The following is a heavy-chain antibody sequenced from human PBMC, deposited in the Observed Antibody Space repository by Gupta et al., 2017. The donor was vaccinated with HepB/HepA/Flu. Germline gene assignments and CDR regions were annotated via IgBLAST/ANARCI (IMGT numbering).Heavy chain of an antibody. J-gene: IGHJ2*01. Sequence: QVQLVESGGGVVQPGRSLRLSCAASGFTFSSYGMHWVRQAPGKGLEWVAVISYDGSNKYYADSVKGRFTISRDNSKNTLYLQMNSLRAEDTAVYYCVRNRRGSPTRGYFDLWGRGTLVTVSS. CDR2: ISYDGSNK. D-gene: IGHD3-16*01. CDR3: VRNRRGSPTRGYFDL. CDR1: GFTFSSYG. V-gene: IGHV3-30*03.